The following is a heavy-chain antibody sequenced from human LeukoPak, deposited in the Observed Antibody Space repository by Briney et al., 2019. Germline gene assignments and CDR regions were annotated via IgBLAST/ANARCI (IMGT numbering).Heavy chain of an antibody. CDR3: ARTPSIAAAGIFDY. Sequence: SETLSLTCAVSGGSFSGYYWSWIRQPPGKGLEWIGEINHSGSTNYNPSLKSRVAISVDTSKNQFSLKLSSVTAADTAVYYCARTPSIAAAGIFDYWGQGILVTVSS. D-gene: IGHD6-13*01. J-gene: IGHJ4*02. CDR1: GGSFSGYY. V-gene: IGHV4-34*01. CDR2: INHSGST.